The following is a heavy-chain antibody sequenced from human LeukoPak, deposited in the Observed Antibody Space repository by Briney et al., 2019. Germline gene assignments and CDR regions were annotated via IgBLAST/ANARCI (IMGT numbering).Heavy chain of an antibody. Sequence: SETLSLTCTVSGGSISGYYWSWIRQPPGKGLEWIGYIYHSGSTYYNPSLKSRVTISVDRSKNQFSLKLSSVTAADTAVYYCARGAPYFDYWGQGTLVTVSS. V-gene: IGHV4-30-2*01. CDR2: IYHSGST. J-gene: IGHJ4*02. CDR1: GGSISGYY. CDR3: ARGAPYFDY.